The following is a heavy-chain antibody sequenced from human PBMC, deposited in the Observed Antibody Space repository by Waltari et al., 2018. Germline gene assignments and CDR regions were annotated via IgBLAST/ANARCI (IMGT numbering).Heavy chain of an antibody. J-gene: IGHJ4*02. CDR1: GCSIRSSGYY. CDR2: IDYSGNT. V-gene: IGHV4-39*02. Sequence: QLQLQESGPGLVKSSETLSLTCTVSGCSIRSSGYYWGWIRQPPGKGLEWIGTIDYSGNTYYNPSLKSRVTISVDTSKRQFSLKLNSVTAADTAVYYCVRDFGDHRTDYWGQGTLVTVSS. D-gene: IGHD4-17*01. CDR3: VRDFGDHRTDY.